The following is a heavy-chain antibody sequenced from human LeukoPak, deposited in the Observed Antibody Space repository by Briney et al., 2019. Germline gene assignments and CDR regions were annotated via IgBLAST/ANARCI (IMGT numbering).Heavy chain of an antibody. V-gene: IGHV3-74*01. CDR2: ISNDVIST. Sequence: GGSLRLSCEASGFTFSTHWMHWVRQVPGKGLVWISRISNDVISTISTSYADSVKGRFTISRDNAKNTLYLQMNSLIAEDTAVYYCARAVAGTRNAFDLWGQGTMVTVSS. D-gene: IGHD6-19*01. J-gene: IGHJ3*01. CDR3: ARAVAGTRNAFDL. CDR1: GFTFSTHW.